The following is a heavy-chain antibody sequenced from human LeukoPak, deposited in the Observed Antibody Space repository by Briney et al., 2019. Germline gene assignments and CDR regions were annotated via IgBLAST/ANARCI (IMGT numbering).Heavy chain of an antibody. CDR3: APSYIAAAGHFDY. J-gene: IGHJ4*02. CDR2: ISGSGGST. Sequence: QSGGSLRLSCAASGFTFDDYAMHWVRQAPGKGLEWVSAISGSGGSTYYADSVKGRFTISRDNSKNTLYLQMNSLRAEDTAVYYCAPSYIAAAGHFDYWGQGTLVTVSS. CDR1: GFTFDDYA. V-gene: IGHV3-23*01. D-gene: IGHD6-13*01.